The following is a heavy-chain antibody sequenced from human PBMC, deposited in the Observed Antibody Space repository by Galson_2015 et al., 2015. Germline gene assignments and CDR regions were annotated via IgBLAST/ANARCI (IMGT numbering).Heavy chain of an antibody. J-gene: IGHJ4*01. D-gene: IGHD4-17*01. CDR1: GGSISSSNYY. V-gene: IGHV4-39*02. Sequence: ETLSLTCTVSGGSISSSNYYWGWIRQPPGKGLEWLGSIYYSGNSYYNPCLMSRVTISVDTPKNQLSLKLSSVTAADTAVYYCARDMTTEELGADYWGQGTLVTVSS. CDR3: ARDMTTEELGADY. CDR2: IYYSGNS.